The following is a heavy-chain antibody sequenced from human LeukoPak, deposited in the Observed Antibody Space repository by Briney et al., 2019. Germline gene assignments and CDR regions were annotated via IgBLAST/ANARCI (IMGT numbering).Heavy chain of an antibody. CDR2: IRYDGSQK. CDR1: GFSFSNYG. V-gene: IGHV3-30*02. J-gene: IGHJ4*02. Sequence: PGGSLRLSCAASGFSFSNYGMHWVRRAPGKGLEGVAYIRYDGSQKYYGDSVKGRFTISRDNSKNTVYLQMNSLRDEDTAVYYCARDLLSLPHKYFDSWGQGTLVTVSS. D-gene: IGHD3-16*01. CDR3: ARDLLSLPHKYFDS.